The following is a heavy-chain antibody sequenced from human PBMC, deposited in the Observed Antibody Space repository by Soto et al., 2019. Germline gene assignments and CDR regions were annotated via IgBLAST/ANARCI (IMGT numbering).Heavy chain of an antibody. CDR2: ISAYNGNT. CDR3: ARGQQWLVRAFNPDDAFDI. Sequence: ASVKVSCKASGYTFTSYGISWVRQAPGQGLEWMGWISAYNGNTNYAQKLQGRVTMTTDTSTSTAYMELRSLRSDDTAVYYCARGQQWLVRAFNPDDAFDIWGQGTMVTV. V-gene: IGHV1-18*01. CDR1: GYTFTSYG. D-gene: IGHD6-19*01. J-gene: IGHJ3*02.